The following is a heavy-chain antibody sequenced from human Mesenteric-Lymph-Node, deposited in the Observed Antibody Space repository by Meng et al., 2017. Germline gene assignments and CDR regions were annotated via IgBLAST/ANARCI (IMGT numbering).Heavy chain of an antibody. V-gene: IGHV4-61*05. Sequence: SETLSLTCTVSGGSISSSSYYWGWIRQPPGKGLEWIGYIYYSGSTNYNPSLKSRVTISVDTSKNQFSLKLSSVTAADTAVYYCARVRSDYGDYNDYWGQGTLVTVSS. CDR2: IYYSGST. D-gene: IGHD4-17*01. CDR1: GGSISSSSYY. J-gene: IGHJ4*02. CDR3: ARVRSDYGDYNDY.